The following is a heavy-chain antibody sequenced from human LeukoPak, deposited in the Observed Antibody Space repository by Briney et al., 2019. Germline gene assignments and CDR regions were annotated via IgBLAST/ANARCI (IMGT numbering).Heavy chain of an antibody. CDR3: AKESEYVGAVDY. CDR2: ISWNSGSI. CDR1: GFTFDDYA. J-gene: IGHJ4*02. Sequence: GRSLRLSCAASGFTFDDYAMHWVRQAPGEGLEWVSGISWNSGSIGYADSVKGRFTISRDNAKNSLYLQMNSLRAEDTALYYCAKESEYVGAVDYWSQGTLVTVSS. V-gene: IGHV3-9*01. D-gene: IGHD1-26*01.